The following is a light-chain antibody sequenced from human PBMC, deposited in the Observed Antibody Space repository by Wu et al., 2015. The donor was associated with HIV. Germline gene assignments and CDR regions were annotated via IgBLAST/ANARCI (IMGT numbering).Light chain of an antibody. V-gene: IGKV3-20*01. Sequence: EIVLTQSPVTLSLSPGGRATLSCRASQSVGYYLAWYQQKPGQAPRLLISGASRRATGIPDRFSGSGSGTDFTLTISRLEPEDFAVYYCQQYGSSPSITFGQGTRLEIK. CDR1: QSVGYY. CDR2: GAS. J-gene: IGKJ5*01. CDR3: QQYGSSPSIT.